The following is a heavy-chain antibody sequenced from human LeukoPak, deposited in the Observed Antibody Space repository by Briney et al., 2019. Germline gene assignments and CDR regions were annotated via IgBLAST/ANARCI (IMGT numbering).Heavy chain of an antibody. CDR2: INHSGST. CDR1: GGSFSGYY. Sequence: SETLSLTCAVYGGSFSGYYWSWIRQPPGKGLEWIGEINHSGSTNYNPSLKSRVTISVDTSKNQFSLKLSSVTAADTAVYYCARDYDRSWFDPWGQGTLVTVSS. J-gene: IGHJ5*02. V-gene: IGHV4-34*01. D-gene: IGHD3-16*01. CDR3: ARDYDRSWFDP.